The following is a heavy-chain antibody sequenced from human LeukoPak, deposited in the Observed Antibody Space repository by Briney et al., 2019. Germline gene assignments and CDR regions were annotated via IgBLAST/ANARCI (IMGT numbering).Heavy chain of an antibody. V-gene: IGHV3-23*01. CDR3: AKARYFDWLPDY. D-gene: IGHD3-9*01. CDR1: GFTFSNSA. Sequence: GGSLRLSCAASGFTFSNSAMSWVRQAPGKGLEWVSIISGGGGITHYADSVKGRFTISRDNSKNTLYLHMNSLRAEDTAVYYCAKARYFDWLPDYWGQGTLVTVSS. CDR2: ISGGGGIT. J-gene: IGHJ4*02.